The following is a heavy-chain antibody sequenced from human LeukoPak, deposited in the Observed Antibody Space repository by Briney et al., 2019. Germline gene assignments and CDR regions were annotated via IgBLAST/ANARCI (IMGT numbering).Heavy chain of an antibody. CDR1: GFTFSSYA. J-gene: IGHJ4*02. D-gene: IGHD3-22*01. CDR3: ASGYYYDSSGYYYPWPFDY. V-gene: IGHV3-30-3*01. Sequence: GGSLRLSCAASGFTFSSYAMHQVRQAPGKGLEWVAVISYDGSNKYYADSVKGRFTISRDNSKNTLYLQMNSLRAEDTAVYYCASGYYYDSSGYYYPWPFDYWGQGTLVTVSS. CDR2: ISYDGSNK.